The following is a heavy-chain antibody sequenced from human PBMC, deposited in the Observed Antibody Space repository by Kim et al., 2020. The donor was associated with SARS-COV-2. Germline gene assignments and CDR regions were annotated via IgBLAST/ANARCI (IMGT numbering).Heavy chain of an antibody. V-gene: IGHV4-34*01. J-gene: IGHJ6*02. CDR3: ARDRRWELLLRRNYYYGMDV. CDR1: GGSFSGYY. Sequence: SETLSLTCAVYGGSFSGYYWSWIRQPPGKGLEWIGEINHSGSTNYNPSLKSRVTISVDTSKNQFSLKLSSVTAADTAVYYCARDRRWELLLRRNYYYGMDVWGQGTTVTVSS. CDR2: INHSGST. D-gene: IGHD1-26*01.